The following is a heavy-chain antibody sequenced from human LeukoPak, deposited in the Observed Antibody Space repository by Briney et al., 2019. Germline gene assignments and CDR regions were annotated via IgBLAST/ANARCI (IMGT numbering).Heavy chain of an antibody. CDR3: ARGSRGYTYG. J-gene: IGHJ4*02. Sequence: SETLSLTCTVSGASVSSGSYYRSWIRQPPGKGLEWIGYIYYSGSTNYNPSLKSRVTIPVDTSKNQFSLKLSSVTAADTAVYYCARGSRGYTYGWGQGTLVTVSS. D-gene: IGHD5-18*01. V-gene: IGHV4-61*01. CDR2: IYYSGST. CDR1: GASVSSGSYY.